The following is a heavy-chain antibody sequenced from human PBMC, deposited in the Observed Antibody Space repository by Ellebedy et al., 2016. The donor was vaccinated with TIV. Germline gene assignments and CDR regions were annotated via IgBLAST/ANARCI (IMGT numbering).Heavy chain of an antibody. V-gene: IGHV3-66*01. D-gene: IGHD3-22*01. CDR2: IYDSGAT. CDR3: ARGGSGYYWALAY. Sequence: PGGSLRLSCAASGFSVSSIYMSWVRQAPGKGPEWVSLIYDSGATRYADSLKGRFTISRDNSKNTLYLQMNNLRVEDTAVYYCARGGSGYYWALAYWGQGTLVTVSS. J-gene: IGHJ4*02. CDR1: GFSVSSIY.